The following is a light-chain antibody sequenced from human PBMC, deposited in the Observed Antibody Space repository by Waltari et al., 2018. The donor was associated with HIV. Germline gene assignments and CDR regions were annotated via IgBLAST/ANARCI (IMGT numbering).Light chain of an antibody. CDR2: EVS. CDR1: SSDICGYTY. J-gene: IGLJ2*01. V-gene: IGLV2-8*01. CDR3: SSYGGSANLL. Sequence: QSALTQPPSASGSPGQSVTISCTGTSSDICGYTYVSWYQQYPGKAPKLMIYEVSKRPSGVPDRFSGSKSANTASLTVSGLQAEDEADYYCSSYGGSANLLFGGGTKLTVL.